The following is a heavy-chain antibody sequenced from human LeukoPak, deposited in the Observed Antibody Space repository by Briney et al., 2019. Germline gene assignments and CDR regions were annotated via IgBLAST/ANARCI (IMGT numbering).Heavy chain of an antibody. CDR1: GYTFTGQD. CDR2: INPNTGDT. D-gene: IGHD6-19*01. Sequence: ASVKVSCKASGYTFTGQDMHWVRQAPGQGLEWMGWINPNTGDTNYAQKFQGRVTMTRDTTISTAYMELSRLTSDDTAVYYCASYPRYSSSPPFDYWGQGTLATVSS. J-gene: IGHJ4*02. CDR3: ASYPRYSSSPPFDY. V-gene: IGHV1-2*02.